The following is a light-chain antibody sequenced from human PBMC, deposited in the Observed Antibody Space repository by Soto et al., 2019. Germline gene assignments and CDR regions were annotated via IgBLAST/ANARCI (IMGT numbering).Light chain of an antibody. CDR2: EDS. CDR1: SSDVGSYNL. Sequence: QSALTKPDSVSGSPGQSITISCTGTSSDVGSYNLVSWYRQHPGKAPKLMIYEDSKRPSGVSNRFSGSKSGNTASLTISGLQAEDEADYYCCSYAGSSTFVLFGGGTKLTVL. J-gene: IGLJ2*01. V-gene: IGLV2-23*02. CDR3: CSYAGSSTFVL.